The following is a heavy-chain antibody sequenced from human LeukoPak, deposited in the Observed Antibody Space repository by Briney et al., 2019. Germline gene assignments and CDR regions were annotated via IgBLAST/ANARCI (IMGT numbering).Heavy chain of an antibody. CDR1: GYTFTGYY. J-gene: IGHJ5*02. Sequence: ASVKVSCKASGYTFTGYYMHWVRQAPGQGLEWMGWINPNSGGTNYAQKFQGRVTMTRDASISAAYMELSRLRSDDTAVYYCARGKQQLPPLGFDPWGQGTLVTVSS. CDR3: ARGKQQLPPLGFDP. D-gene: IGHD6-13*01. V-gene: IGHV1-2*02. CDR2: INPNSGGT.